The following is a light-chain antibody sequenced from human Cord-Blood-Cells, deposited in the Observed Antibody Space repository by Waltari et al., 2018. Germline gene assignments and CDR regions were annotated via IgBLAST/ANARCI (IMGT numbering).Light chain of an antibody. CDR3: QSYDSSNHGV. CDR2: EDN. CDR1: NGSIPSNY. Sequence: NFMLTQPHSVSESQGKTVTISCTSSNGSIPSNYVQWNQQRPGSSPTTVIYEDNQRPSVVPDRFSGSIDSSSNAASLTISGLKTEDEADYYCQSYDSSNHGVFGGGTKLTVL. V-gene: IGLV6-57*01. J-gene: IGLJ2*01.